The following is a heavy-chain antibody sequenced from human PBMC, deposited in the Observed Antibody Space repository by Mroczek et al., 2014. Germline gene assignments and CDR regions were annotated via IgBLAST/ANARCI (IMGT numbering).Heavy chain of an antibody. J-gene: IGHJ6*03. V-gene: IGHV4-39*01. Sequence: QVQLQQWGPGLVKPSETLSLTCTVSGGSISSSSYYWGWIRQPPGKGLEWIGSIYYSGSTYYNPSLKSRVTISVDTSKNQFSLKLSSVTAADTAVYYCARTDIVVVVAATRPNYYYYMDVWGKGTTVTVSS. D-gene: IGHD2-15*01. CDR1: GGSISSSSYY. CDR2: IYYSGST. CDR3: ARTDIVVVVAATRPNYYYYMDV.